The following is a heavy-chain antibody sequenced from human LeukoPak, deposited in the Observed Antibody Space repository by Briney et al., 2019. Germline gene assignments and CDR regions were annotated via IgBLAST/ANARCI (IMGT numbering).Heavy chain of an antibody. D-gene: IGHD3-3*01. CDR2: ISYDGSNK. Sequence: GGSLRLSCAASGFTFSSYAMHWVRQAPGKGLEWVAVISYDGSNKYYADSVKGRFTISRDNAKNTLYLQMNSLRAEDTAVYYCARAPEYDFWSGYYPRDAFDIWGQGTMVTVSS. V-gene: IGHV3-30-3*01. J-gene: IGHJ3*02. CDR1: GFTFSSYA. CDR3: ARAPEYDFWSGYYPRDAFDI.